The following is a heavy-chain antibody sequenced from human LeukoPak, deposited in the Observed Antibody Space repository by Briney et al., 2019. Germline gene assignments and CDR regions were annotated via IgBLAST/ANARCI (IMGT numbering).Heavy chain of an antibody. CDR2: ISGGGRTT. CDR1: GXTFSSYA. CDR3: ANWREGARPGFDY. J-gene: IGHJ4*02. V-gene: IGHV3-23*01. Sequence: PGGSLRLSCAASGXTFSSYAMTWVRQAPGKGLEWVSAISGGGRTTYYADSVRGRFTISRDNSKNTLYLQMSSLRDADTALYYCANWREGARPGFDYWGQGALVTVSS. D-gene: IGHD1-26*01.